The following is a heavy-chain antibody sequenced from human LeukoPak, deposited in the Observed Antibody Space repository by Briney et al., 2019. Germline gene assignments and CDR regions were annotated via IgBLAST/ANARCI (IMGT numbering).Heavy chain of an antibody. CDR3: ARDIGNSGFNLDY. V-gene: IGHV3-33*08. CDR1: GFTFSSYS. CDR2: IWHDGGRK. J-gene: IGHJ4*02. Sequence: PGGSLRLSCAASGFTFSSYSMNWVRQAPGKGLEWVSVIWHDGGRKEYADSVRGRFTISRDNSNLYLQMNSLRAEDTAIYYCARDIGNSGFNLDYWGQGTPVTVSS. D-gene: IGHD5-12*01.